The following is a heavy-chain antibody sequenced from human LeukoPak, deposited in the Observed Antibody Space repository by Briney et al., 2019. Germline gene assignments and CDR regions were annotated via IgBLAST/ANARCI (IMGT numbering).Heavy chain of an antibody. CDR2: IYPGDSDT. J-gene: IGHJ5*02. CDR1: GYSFTSYW. V-gene: IGHV5-51*01. D-gene: IGHD4-17*01. CDR3: ARQGGTTTVTPSWFDP. Sequence: GESLKISCKGSGYSFTSYWIGWVRQMPGKGLEWMGIIYPGDSDTRYSPSFQGQVTISADKSISTAYLQWSSLKASDTAMYYCARQGGTTTVTPSWFDPWGQGTLVTVSS.